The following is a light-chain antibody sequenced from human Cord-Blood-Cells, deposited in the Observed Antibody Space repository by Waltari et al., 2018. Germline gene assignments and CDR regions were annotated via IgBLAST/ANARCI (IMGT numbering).Light chain of an antibody. CDR3: MQALQTPWT. J-gene: IGKJ1*01. CDR1: QSLLHSNGYNY. V-gene: IGKV2-28*01. CDR2: LGA. Sequence: IVMTQSPLSLPVPPGEPASISCRSSQSLLHSNGYNYLDWYLQKPGQCPQLLIYLGANRDSGVPDRFSGSGSGTDFTLKISRVEAEDVGVYYCMQALQTPWTFGQGTKVEIK.